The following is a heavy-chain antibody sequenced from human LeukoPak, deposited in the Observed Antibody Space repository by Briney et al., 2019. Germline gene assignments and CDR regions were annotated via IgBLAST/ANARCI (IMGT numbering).Heavy chain of an antibody. D-gene: IGHD1-26*01. Sequence: GGSLRLSCAASGFTFSSYEMDSVRQAPGKGLEWVSYISIDGKTIHYADSVKGRFTISRDNAKNSVYLQMNSLRVEDTAIYYCASLWELIGSWGQGTLVTVSS. V-gene: IGHV3-48*03. CDR3: ASLWELIGS. CDR2: ISIDGKTI. J-gene: IGHJ4*02. CDR1: GFTFSSYE.